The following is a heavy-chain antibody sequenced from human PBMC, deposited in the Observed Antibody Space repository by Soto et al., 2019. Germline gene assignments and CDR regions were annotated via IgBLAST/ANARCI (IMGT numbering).Heavy chain of an antibody. CDR2: ISGSGGNT. Sequence: EVQLLESGGGWVQPGESLRLSCAASGFSFSSYAMSWVRQAPGKGLEWVSGISGSGGNTYYADSVKGRFTISRDNSKNTLYLQMNSLRAEDTAIYYCAKNRGGYSNLDYWGQGTLVTVSS. J-gene: IGHJ4*02. V-gene: IGHV3-23*01. D-gene: IGHD3-10*01. CDR3: AKNRGGYSNLDY. CDR1: GFSFSSYA.